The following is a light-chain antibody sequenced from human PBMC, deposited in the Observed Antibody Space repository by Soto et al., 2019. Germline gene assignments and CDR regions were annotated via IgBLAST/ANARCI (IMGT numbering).Light chain of an antibody. CDR2: AAC. Sequence: DIQMTQSPSSLSASVGDRVTITCRASQSISSYLTWYQQKPGKAPKLLIYAACSLQSGVPSRFSGSGSGTDFTLTISSLQSEDFATYYCQQSYSTPYSFGQGTKLEIK. J-gene: IGKJ2*03. V-gene: IGKV1-39*01. CDR3: QQSYSTPYS. CDR1: QSISSY.